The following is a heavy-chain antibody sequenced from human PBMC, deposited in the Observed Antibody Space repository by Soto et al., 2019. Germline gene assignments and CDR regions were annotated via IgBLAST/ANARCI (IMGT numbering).Heavy chain of an antibody. CDR1: GDSVTNYS. V-gene: IGHV4-59*02. J-gene: IGHJ4*02. CDR2: MYHGRRT. Sequence: LSLTDTVSGDSVTNYSWSWMRQPPEKGLEWIGHMYHGRRTNYSPSLKSRVTMSLDSSKNQFSLNLSSVNSADTAVYFCARDPGYCTNGVCPIFDFWGQGGLVTVAS. D-gene: IGHD2-8*01. CDR3: ARDPGYCTNGVCPIFDF.